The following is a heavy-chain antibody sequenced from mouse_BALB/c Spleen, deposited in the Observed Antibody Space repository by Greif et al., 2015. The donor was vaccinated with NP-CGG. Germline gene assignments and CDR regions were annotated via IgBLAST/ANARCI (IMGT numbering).Heavy chain of an antibody. CDR1: GYTFTSYW. D-gene: IGHD2-13*01. CDR2: INPSTGYT. J-gene: IGHJ2*02. CDR3: AISHYYCDY. V-gene: IGHV1-7*01. Sequence: QVQLQQSGAELAKPGASGKMSCKASGYTFTSYWMHWVKQRPGQGLEWIGYINPSTGYTEYNQKFKDKATLTADKSSXTACMHLISLTSEDSTVYYCAISHYYCDYCGQGTSLTVSS.